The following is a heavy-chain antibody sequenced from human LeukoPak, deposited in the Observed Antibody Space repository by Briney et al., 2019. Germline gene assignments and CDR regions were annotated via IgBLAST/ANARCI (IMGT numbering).Heavy chain of an antibody. CDR2: IYYSGST. CDR3: ARQSRWFDP. D-gene: IGHD6-13*01. CDR1: GGPISSSSYY. Sequence: SETLSLTCTVSGGPISSSSYYWGWIRQPPGKGLEWIGSIYYSGSTYYNPSLKSRVTISVDTSKNQFSLKLSSVTAADTAVYYCARQSRWFDPWGQGTLVTVSS. J-gene: IGHJ5*02. V-gene: IGHV4-39*01.